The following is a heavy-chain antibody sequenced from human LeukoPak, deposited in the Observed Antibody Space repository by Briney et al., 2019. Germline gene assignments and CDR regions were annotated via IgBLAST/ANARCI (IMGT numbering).Heavy chain of an antibody. CDR3: AARRQDGC. J-gene: IGHJ4*02. V-gene: IGHV3-15*01. Sequence: GESLRLSCVASGFTFSDAWMSWVRQAPGKGREWVGRSKSKIDGGTIDYCAPVKGRFTISSDYSRNTLYLRMNSLITEDAAVYYCAARRQDGCWGQGTLVTVS. D-gene: IGHD6-25*01. CDR1: GFTFSDAW. CDR2: SKSKIDGGTI.